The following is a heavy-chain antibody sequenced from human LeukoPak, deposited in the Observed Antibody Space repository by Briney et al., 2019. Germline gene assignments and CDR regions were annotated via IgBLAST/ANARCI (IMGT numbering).Heavy chain of an antibody. V-gene: IGHV3-23*01. Sequence: PGGSLRLSCPLSGFTFSRYAMSWVRQALGRGLEWVSVISTSGESAYYADSVKGGFTISRDNSQNSLSLQMNSLRAEDTALYYCARGINWVDYWSQGIVVTVSS. CDR1: GFTFSRYA. CDR3: ARGINWVDY. J-gene: IGHJ4*02. D-gene: IGHD7-27*01. CDR2: ISTSGESA.